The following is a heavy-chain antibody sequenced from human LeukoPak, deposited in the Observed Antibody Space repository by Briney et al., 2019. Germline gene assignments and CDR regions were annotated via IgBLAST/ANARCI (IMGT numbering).Heavy chain of an antibody. CDR3: ARASHLGIAAAGTFGY. CDR2: INPNSGST. Sequence: ASVKVSCKASGYTFTGYYMHWVRQAPGQGLEWMGWINPNSGSTNYAQKFQGRVTMTRDTSISTAYMELSRLRSDDTAVYYCARASHLGIAAAGTFGYWGQGTLVTVSS. J-gene: IGHJ4*02. D-gene: IGHD6-13*01. V-gene: IGHV1-2*02. CDR1: GYTFTGYY.